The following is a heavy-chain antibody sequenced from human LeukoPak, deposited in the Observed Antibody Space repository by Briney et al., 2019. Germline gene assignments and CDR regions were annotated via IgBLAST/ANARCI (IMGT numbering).Heavy chain of an antibody. CDR3: ATQFRPAYYYDSRAYWGYFDS. CDR2: IWYDGTNK. J-gene: IGHJ4*02. Sequence: GGSLRLSCAAYGFTFTSYGMHWVRQAPGKGLEWVAFIWYDGTNKYYADSVKGRFTISRDNSNNILYLQMDSLRAEDTAVYYCATQFRPAYYYDSRAYWGYFDSWGRGTMVTVPS. D-gene: IGHD3-22*01. CDR1: GFTFTSYG. V-gene: IGHV3-30*02.